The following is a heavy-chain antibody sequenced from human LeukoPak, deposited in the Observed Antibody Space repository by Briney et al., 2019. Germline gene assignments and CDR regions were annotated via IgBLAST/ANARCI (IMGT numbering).Heavy chain of an antibody. CDR1: GYSFTSYW. D-gene: IGHD3-9*01. CDR2: IYPGDSDT. CDR3: ARLERYDILTGYYGDY. V-gene: IGHV5-51*01. Sequence: KIGESLKISCKGSGYSFTSYWIGWVRQMPGKGLEWMGIIYPGDSDTRYSPSFQGQVTISADKSISTAYLQWSSLKASDTAMYYCARLERYDILTGYYGDYWGQGTLVTVSS. J-gene: IGHJ4*02.